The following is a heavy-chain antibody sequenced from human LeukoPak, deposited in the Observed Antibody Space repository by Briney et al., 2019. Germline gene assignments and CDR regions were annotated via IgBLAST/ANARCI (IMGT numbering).Heavy chain of an antibody. CDR3: ARDVHGDYGSGWFDP. D-gene: IGHD4-17*01. CDR2: IMPLFGTA. CDR1: GGTFNNSA. Sequence: SVKVSCKTSGGTFNNSAISWVRQATGQGLEWLGGIMPLFGTAGYAQKFQGRVTITKDESTRTVYLELTSLTSDDTAVYYCARDVHGDYGSGWFDPWGQGNLVSVSS. J-gene: IGHJ5*02. V-gene: IGHV1-69*05.